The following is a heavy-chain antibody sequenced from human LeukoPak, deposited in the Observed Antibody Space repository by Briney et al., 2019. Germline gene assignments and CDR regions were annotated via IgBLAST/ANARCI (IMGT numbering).Heavy chain of an antibody. CDR2: IYPGDSDT. J-gene: IGHJ4*02. V-gene: IGHV5-51*01. Sequence: GESLKISCKGSGYSFISYWIGWVRQTPGKGLEWMGIIYPGDSDTRYSPSFQGQVTISADKSITTAYLQWSSLKASDTAMYYCARRSTLRSPFDYWGQGTLVTVSS. D-gene: IGHD5-12*01. CDR3: ARRSTLRSPFDY. CDR1: GYSFISYW.